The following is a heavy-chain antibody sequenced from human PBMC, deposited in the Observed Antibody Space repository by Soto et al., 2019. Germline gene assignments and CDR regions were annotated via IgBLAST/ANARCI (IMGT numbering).Heavy chain of an antibody. CDR3: AKVVNYDVLTGYYKGPDYYGMDV. V-gene: IGHV3-23*01. Sequence: VGSLRLSCAASGFTFNIYSMNWVRQAPVKVLEWVSLISGSGGSTHYADSVEGRFTISRDNSKNTLYLEMDSLGAEDTAVYYCAKVVNYDVLTGYYKGPDYYGMDVWGQGTTVTVSS. D-gene: IGHD3-9*01. J-gene: IGHJ6*02. CDR2: ISGSGGST. CDR1: GFTFNIYS.